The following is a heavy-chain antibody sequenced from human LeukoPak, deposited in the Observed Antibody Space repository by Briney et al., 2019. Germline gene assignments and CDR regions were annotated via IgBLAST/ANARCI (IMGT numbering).Heavy chain of an antibody. CDR1: GDSISDSKYF. CDR3: ARRPPSDPNWFDP. CDR2: FYSGGST. J-gene: IGHJ5*02. V-gene: IGHV4-39*07. D-gene: IGHD1-14*01. Sequence: SETLSLTCTVFGDSISDSKYFWGWIRQPPGKGLEWIGNFYSGGSTYYNPSLKSRVAISVDTSKNQFSLKLSSVTAADTAVYYCARRPPSDPNWFDPWGQGTLVTVSS.